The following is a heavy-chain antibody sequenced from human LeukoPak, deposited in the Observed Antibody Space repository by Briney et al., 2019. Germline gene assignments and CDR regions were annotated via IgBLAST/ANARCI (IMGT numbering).Heavy chain of an antibody. CDR3: ARALRWGQWLAQFDY. V-gene: IGHV3-66*01. D-gene: IGHD6-19*01. CDR2: IYTGVGT. J-gene: IGHJ4*02. CDR1: ELAVSTNY. Sequence: PGGSLGLSCAASELAVSTNYMSWVRQAPGKGRKWVSVIYTGVGTYYADSVKGRFTISRDNSKNTLYLQMNSLKAEDTAVYYCARALRWGQWLAQFDYWGQGTLVTVSS.